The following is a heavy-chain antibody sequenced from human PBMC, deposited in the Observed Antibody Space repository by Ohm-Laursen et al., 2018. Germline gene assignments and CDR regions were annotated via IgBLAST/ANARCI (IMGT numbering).Heavy chain of an antibody. CDR3: ARYSPVEMIIRGAFDI. Sequence: SETLSLTCPVSGGSFSGYDWSWIRQPPGKGLEWIGEINHSGRTNYNPSLKSRVIISVDTSKNQVSLRMSPVTAADTAVYYCARYSPVEMIIRGAFDIWGQGTMVTVSS. CDR1: GGSFSGYD. V-gene: IGHV4-34*01. D-gene: IGHD5-24*01. J-gene: IGHJ3*02. CDR2: INHSGRT.